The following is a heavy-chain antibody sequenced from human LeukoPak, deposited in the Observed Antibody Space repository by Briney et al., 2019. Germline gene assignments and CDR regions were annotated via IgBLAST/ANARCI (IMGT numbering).Heavy chain of an antibody. J-gene: IGHJ6*02. V-gene: IGHV1-2*02. Sequence: ASVKVSCKASGYTFTGYYMHWVRQAPGQGLEWMGWINPNSGGTKYAQKFQGRVTMTRDTSINTAYMELSSLRSDDTAVYYCARDYCSGGSCYHHYGMDVWGQGTTVTVSS. CDR1: GYTFTGYY. CDR2: INPNSGGT. D-gene: IGHD2-15*01. CDR3: ARDYCSGGSCYHHYGMDV.